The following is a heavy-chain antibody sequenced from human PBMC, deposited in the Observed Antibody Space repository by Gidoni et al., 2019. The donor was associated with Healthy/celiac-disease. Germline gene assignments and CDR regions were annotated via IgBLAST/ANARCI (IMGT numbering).Heavy chain of an antibody. CDR1: GFTFSSYA. D-gene: IGHD5-12*01. CDR3: AKDRIRGKYGYNPFDY. CDR2: ISGSGGST. V-gene: IGHV3-23*01. Sequence: EVQLLESGGGLVQPGGSLRLSCAASGFTFSSYAMSWVRQAPGKGLEWVSAISGSGGSTYYADSVKGRFTISRDNSKNTLYLQMNSLRAEDTAVYYCAKDRIRGKYGYNPFDYWGQGTLVTVSS. J-gene: IGHJ4*02.